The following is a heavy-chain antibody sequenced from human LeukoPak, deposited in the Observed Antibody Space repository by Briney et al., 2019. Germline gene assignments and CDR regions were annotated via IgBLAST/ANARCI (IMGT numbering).Heavy chain of an antibody. CDR1: GYSFTSYW. V-gene: IGHV5-51*01. J-gene: IGHJ5*02. CDR3: ARREAAAGTWWFDP. Sequence: EESLKIPCKGSGYSFTSYWIGWVRQMPGKGLEWMGNIYPGDSDTRYSPSFKGQVTISADKSISTAYLQWSSLKASDTAMYYCARREAAAGTWWFDPWGQGTLVTVSS. CDR2: IYPGDSDT. D-gene: IGHD6-13*01.